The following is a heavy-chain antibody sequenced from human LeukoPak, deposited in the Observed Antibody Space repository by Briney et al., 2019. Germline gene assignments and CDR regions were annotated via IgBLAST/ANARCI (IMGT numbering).Heavy chain of an antibody. CDR3: ARTGGWPLPYFDC. Sequence: PGGSLRLSCAASGFTFSSYWMSWVRQAPGKGLEWVANIKQDGSEKYYVDSVKGRFTISRDNAKNSLYLQMNSLRAEDTAVYYCARTGGWPLPYFDCWGQGTLVTVSS. V-gene: IGHV3-7*01. CDR2: IKQDGSEK. J-gene: IGHJ4*02. D-gene: IGHD6-19*01. CDR1: GFTFSSYW.